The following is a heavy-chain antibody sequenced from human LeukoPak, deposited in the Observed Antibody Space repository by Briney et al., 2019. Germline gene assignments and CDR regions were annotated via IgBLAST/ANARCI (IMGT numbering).Heavy chain of an antibody. Sequence: KPSETLSLTCTVSGGSISSGDYYWSWIRQPPGKGLEWIGYIYYSGSTYYNPSLKSRVTISVDTSKNQFSLKLSSVTAADTAVYYCARGGGGYSYGFHFDYWGQGTLVTVSS. V-gene: IGHV4-30-4*01. J-gene: IGHJ4*02. CDR1: GGSISSGDYY. CDR2: IYYSGST. CDR3: ARGGGGYSYGFHFDY. D-gene: IGHD5-18*01.